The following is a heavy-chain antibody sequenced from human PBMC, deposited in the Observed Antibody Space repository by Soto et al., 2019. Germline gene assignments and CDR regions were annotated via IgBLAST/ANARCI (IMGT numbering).Heavy chain of an antibody. D-gene: IGHD1-20*01. Sequence: QVQLVQSGAEVKKPGASVKVSCKASGYTFTSYGISWVRQAPGQGLEWMGWISAYNGNTNYAQKLQGRVTMTTDTSTSTAYMELRSLRSDDTAVYYCARDWTITGSVSKGRFNYFDYWGQGTLVTVSS. CDR2: ISAYNGNT. V-gene: IGHV1-18*01. J-gene: IGHJ4*02. CDR3: ARDWTITGSVSKGRFNYFDY. CDR1: GYTFTSYG.